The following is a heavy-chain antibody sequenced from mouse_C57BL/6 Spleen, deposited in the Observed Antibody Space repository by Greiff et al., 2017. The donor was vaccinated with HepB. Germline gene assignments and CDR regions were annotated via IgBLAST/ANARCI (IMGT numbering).Heavy chain of an antibody. CDR1: GYSFTGYF. J-gene: IGHJ4*01. Sequence: EVKLVESGPELVKPGDSVKISCKASGYSFTGYFMNWVMQSHGKSLEWIGRINPYNGDTFYNQKFKGKATLTVDKSSSTAHMELRSLTSEDSAVYYCARGGDYAMDYWGQGTSVTVSS. V-gene: IGHV1-20*01. CDR2: INPYNGDT. CDR3: ARGGDYAMDY.